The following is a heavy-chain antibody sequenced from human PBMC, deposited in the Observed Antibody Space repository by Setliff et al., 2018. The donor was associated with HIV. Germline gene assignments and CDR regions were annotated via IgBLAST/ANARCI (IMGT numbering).Heavy chain of an antibody. Sequence: PSETLSLTCGVSGGSLSGSYWSWIRQSPGKGLEWIGEVNHSGSTNYHPSLKSRVTISVDTSKNQFFLKLSSVAAADTAVYYCARDVSGSPFDYWGQGTLVTVSS. J-gene: IGHJ4*02. V-gene: IGHV4-34*01. CDR1: GGSLSGSY. D-gene: IGHD1-26*01. CDR3: ARDVSGSPFDY. CDR2: VNHSGST.